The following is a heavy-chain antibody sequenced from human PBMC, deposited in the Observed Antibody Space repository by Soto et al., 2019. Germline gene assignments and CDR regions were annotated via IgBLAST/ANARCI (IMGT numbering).Heavy chain of an antibody. D-gene: IGHD2-2*01. V-gene: IGHV4-31*03. CDR3: ARCCSAAFYYGLDV. CDR2: IYDSGRT. CDR1: GGSFSSGDYH. Sequence: QVQLQESGPGLVKPSQTLSLTCTVSGGSFSSGDYHWSWLRQYPGKGLEWIGIIYDSGRTSYNPSLKCRLTMSVDTSKNQFSLTLSSVTAADTAVYFCARCCSAAFYYGLDVWGQGTTVTVSS. J-gene: IGHJ6*02.